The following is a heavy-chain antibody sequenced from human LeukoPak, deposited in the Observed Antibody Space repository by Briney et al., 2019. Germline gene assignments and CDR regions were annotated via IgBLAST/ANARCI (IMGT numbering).Heavy chain of an antibody. V-gene: IGHV3-11*01. D-gene: IGHD2-2*01. CDR1: GFTFSDYF. CDR3: AREGCTSNSCRLDY. Sequence: GGSLRLSCAASGFTFSDYFMSWIRQSPEKGLEWVSFMSSSGDSIFYADSVKGRFTISRDNAESSVFLHMNSLRAEDTAVYYCAREGCTSNSCRLDYWGQGTLVTVSS. J-gene: IGHJ4*02. CDR2: MSSSGDSI.